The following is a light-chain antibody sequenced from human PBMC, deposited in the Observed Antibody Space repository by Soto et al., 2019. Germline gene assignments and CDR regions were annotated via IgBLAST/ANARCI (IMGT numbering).Light chain of an antibody. CDR2: DAS. CDR1: QSVSSY. V-gene: IGKV3-11*01. CDR3: QQRSTSIT. J-gene: IGKJ5*01. Sequence: EIVLTQSPATLSLSPGERDTLSCRASQSVSSYLAWYQQKPGQAPRLLIYDASNRATGIPARFSGSGSGTDFTLTISSLEPEDFAVYYCQQRSTSITFGQGTLLEIK.